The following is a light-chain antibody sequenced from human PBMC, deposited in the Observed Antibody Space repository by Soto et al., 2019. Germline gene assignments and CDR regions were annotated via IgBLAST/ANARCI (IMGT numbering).Light chain of an antibody. Sequence: QSALTQPASVSGSPGQSITISCTGTRSDVGSYNLVSWYQQHPGKAPKLMIYENNKRPSGVSYRFSGSKSGNTASLTISGLQDEDEADYYCCSFAGRSTVFGGGTKLT. CDR1: RSDVGSYNL. CDR3: CSFAGRSTV. J-gene: IGLJ2*01. V-gene: IGLV2-23*01. CDR2: ENN.